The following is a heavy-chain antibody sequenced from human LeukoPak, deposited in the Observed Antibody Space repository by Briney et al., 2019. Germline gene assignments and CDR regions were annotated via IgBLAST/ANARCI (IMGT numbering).Heavy chain of an antibody. Sequence: SETLSLTCTVSGGSISSSSYYWGWIRQPPGKGLEWIGSIYYTGSTYYNPSLKSRVTISVDTSKNQFSLKLSSVTAADTAVYYCARDEAAAGNYYYYAMDVWGQGTTVTVSS. CDR2: IYYTGST. D-gene: IGHD6-13*01. J-gene: IGHJ6*02. CDR3: ARDEAAAGNYYYYAMDV. CDR1: GGSISSSSYY. V-gene: IGHV4-39*07.